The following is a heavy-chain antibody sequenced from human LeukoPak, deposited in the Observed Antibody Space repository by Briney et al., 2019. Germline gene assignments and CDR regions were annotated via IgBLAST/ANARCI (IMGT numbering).Heavy chain of an antibody. V-gene: IGHV1-24*01. CDR1: GYTLTELS. CDR3: ATDHLYSGSYYVDY. D-gene: IGHD1-26*01. Sequence: ASVKVSFKVSGYTLTELSMHWVRQAPGKGLEWMGGFDPEDGETIYAQKFQGRVTMTEDTSTDTAYMELSSLRSEDTAVYYCATDHLYSGSYYVDYWGQGTLVTVSS. CDR2: FDPEDGET. J-gene: IGHJ4*02.